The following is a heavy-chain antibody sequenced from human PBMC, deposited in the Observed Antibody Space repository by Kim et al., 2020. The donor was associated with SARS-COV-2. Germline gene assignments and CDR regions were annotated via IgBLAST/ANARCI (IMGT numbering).Heavy chain of an antibody. J-gene: IGHJ5*02. CDR1: GYTFTSYA. CDR3: AREVPLYSSGWYEGWFDP. CDR2: INTNTGNP. D-gene: IGHD6-19*01. Sequence: ASVKVSCKASGYTFTSYAMNWVQQAPGQGLEWMGWINTNTGNPTYAQGFTGRFVFSLDTSVSTAYLQISSLKAEDTAVYYCAREVPLYSSGWYEGWFDPWGQGTLVTVSS. V-gene: IGHV7-4-1*02.